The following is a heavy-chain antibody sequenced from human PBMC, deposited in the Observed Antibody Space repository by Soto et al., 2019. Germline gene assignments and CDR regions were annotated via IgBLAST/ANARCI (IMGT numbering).Heavy chain of an antibody. V-gene: IGHV4-59*01. CDR2: IYYSGST. CDR1: GGSISSYY. J-gene: IGHJ6*02. Sequence: QVQLQESGPGLVKPSETLSLTCTVSGGSISSYYWSWIRQPPGKGLEWIGYIYYSGSTNYNPSLKSRVTISVDTSKNQFSLKLSSVTAADTAVYYCARDAIAARNYYYCGMDVWGQGTTVTVSS. D-gene: IGHD6-6*01. CDR3: ARDAIAARNYYYCGMDV.